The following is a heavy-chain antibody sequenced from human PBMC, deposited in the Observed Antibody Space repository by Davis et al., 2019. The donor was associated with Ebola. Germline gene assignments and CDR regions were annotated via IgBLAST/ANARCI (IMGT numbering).Heavy chain of an antibody. D-gene: IGHD6-13*01. V-gene: IGHV5-10-1*01. Sequence: PGGSLRLSCKGSGYIFTTFWVTWVRQTPGRGLEWIGRIDPTDSYINYSPSFQGHVTISADRSISTAYLQWSSLKASDTAMYYCARLTIGRRIATAARRGDWFDPWGQGTLVTVSS. CDR3: ARLTIGRRIATAARRGDWFDP. CDR2: IDPTDSYI. J-gene: IGHJ5*02. CDR1: GYIFTTFW.